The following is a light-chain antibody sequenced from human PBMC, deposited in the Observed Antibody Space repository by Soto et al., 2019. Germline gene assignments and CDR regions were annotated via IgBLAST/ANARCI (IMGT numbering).Light chain of an antibody. CDR1: QSISSY. V-gene: IGKV1-39*01. Sequence: DIQMTQSPSTLSGSLGDRVTIXXRASQSISSYLNWYQQKPGKAPKIXIYAASSLQSGVPSRFSGSGAGTDFTLTISSLQPEDFATYYCQQSYSTPLTFGGGTKVDIK. J-gene: IGKJ4*01. CDR3: QQSYSTPLT. CDR2: AAS.